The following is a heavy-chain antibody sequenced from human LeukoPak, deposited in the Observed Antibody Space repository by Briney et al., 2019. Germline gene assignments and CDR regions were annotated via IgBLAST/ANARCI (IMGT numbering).Heavy chain of an antibody. J-gene: IGHJ4*02. V-gene: IGHV4-59*08. CDR3: PTPETIPDYCGSMKGHYFEY. Sequence: SETLSLTRTVAARSITRSYRRSIRQPPGKGLEWIGYIYYSGSINYNPSLKSRVTISVDTSKNQFSLKLSSVTAAATSVYYGPTPETIPDYCGSMKGHYFEYWGQGTLVTVSS. CDR1: ARSITRSY. CDR2: IYYSGSI. D-gene: IGHD5-12*01.